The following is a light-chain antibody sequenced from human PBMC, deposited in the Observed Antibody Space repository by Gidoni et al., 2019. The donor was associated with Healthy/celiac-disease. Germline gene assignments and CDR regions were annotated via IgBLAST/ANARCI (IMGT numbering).Light chain of an antibody. CDR1: QSISSW. CDR3: HQYNSYSWT. Sequence: TLSASVGDRVTITCRASQSISSWLAWYQQKQGKAPKLLIYKASSLESGVPSRFRGSGSGTEFTLTISSLQPDDFATYYCHQYNSYSWTFGQGTKVEIK. CDR2: KAS. J-gene: IGKJ1*01. V-gene: IGKV1-5*03.